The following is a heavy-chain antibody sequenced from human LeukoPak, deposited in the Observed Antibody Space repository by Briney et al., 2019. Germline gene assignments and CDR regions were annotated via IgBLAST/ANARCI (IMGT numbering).Heavy chain of an antibody. V-gene: IGHV4-39*01. D-gene: IGHD3-10*01. CDR3: ASGSGGKGDY. Sequence: SETLSLTCTVSGGSISSSSYYWGWIRQPPGKGLEWIGSIYYSGSTYYNPSLKSRVTISVDTSKNQFSLKLSSVTAADTAVYYCASGSGGKGDYWGQGTLVTVSS. J-gene: IGHJ4*02. CDR1: GGSISSSSYY. CDR2: IYYSGST.